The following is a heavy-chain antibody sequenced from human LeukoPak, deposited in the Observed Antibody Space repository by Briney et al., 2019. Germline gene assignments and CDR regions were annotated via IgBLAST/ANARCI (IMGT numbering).Heavy chain of an antibody. D-gene: IGHD6-19*01. Sequence: SVKVSCGVSGFSLTELSIHWVRQAPGKGLEWMGLIDPEDGETVNAHKLQCRVTMAADTSADTPYMELSSLRPEDTALYYCSPGPVAGTLSFWGQGTLVTVSS. CDR2: IDPEDGET. CDR3: SPGPVAGTLSF. CDR1: GFSLTELS. J-gene: IGHJ4*02. V-gene: IGHV1-24*01.